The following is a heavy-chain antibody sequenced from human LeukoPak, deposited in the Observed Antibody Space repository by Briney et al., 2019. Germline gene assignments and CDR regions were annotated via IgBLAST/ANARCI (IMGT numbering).Heavy chain of an antibody. D-gene: IGHD3-10*01. J-gene: IGHJ4*02. CDR2: ISDSGGST. CDR1: GFTLSNYA. Sequence: GGSLRLSCAASGFTLSNYAMNWVRQAPGKGLEWVAAISDSGGSTNYADSVKGRFTISRDNPKNTLYLQMNSLRAEDTAVYFCAKRGIVIRAVIIVGFHKEAYYFDYWGQGALVTVSS. CDR3: AKRGIVIRAVIIVGFHKEAYYFDY. V-gene: IGHV3-23*01.